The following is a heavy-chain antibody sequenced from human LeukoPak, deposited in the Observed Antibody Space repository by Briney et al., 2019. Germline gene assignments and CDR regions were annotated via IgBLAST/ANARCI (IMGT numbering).Heavy chain of an antibody. CDR2: VSGDRRRT. CDR3: VRGTFDWKGVDF. Sequence: PGGSLRLSCAASGFTFSRHWMHWVRQAPGKGLECVAKVSGDRRRTDYAESANGRFAVSRDNARNSLHLDMSSLRADDTAVYYCVRGTFDWKGVDFWGQGSLVTVSS. CDR1: GFTFSRHW. J-gene: IGHJ4*02. V-gene: IGHV3-7*01. D-gene: IGHD1-1*01.